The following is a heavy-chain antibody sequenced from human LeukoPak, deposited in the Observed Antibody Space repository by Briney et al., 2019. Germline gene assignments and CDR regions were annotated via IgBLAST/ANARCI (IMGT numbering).Heavy chain of an antibody. J-gene: IGHJ4*02. Sequence: PGGSLRLSCAASGFTFSSYAMSWVRQAPGKGLDWVSAISGSGGGTYSADSVKGRFTISRDNSKNTMYLQMNSLRAEDTAVYYCAKDVSVSGGNSGLDFRGQGTLVTVSS. CDR1: GFTFSSYA. V-gene: IGHV3-23*01. CDR2: ISGSGGGT. CDR3: AKDVSVSGGNSGLDF. D-gene: IGHD4-23*01.